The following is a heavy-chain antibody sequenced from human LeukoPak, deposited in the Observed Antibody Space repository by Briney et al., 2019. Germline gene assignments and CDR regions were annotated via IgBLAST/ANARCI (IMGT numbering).Heavy chain of an antibody. J-gene: IGHJ4*02. Sequence: GGSLRLSCAASGFTFSSYGMHWVRQAPGKGLEWVAFIRYDGSNKYYADSVKGRFTISRDNSKNTLYLHVNSLRPEDTAVNYCSRMGSYPYYFDYWGQGTLVTVSS. CDR3: SRMGSYPYYFDY. CDR2: IRYDGSNK. CDR1: GFTFSSYG. V-gene: IGHV3-30*02. D-gene: IGHD1-26*01.